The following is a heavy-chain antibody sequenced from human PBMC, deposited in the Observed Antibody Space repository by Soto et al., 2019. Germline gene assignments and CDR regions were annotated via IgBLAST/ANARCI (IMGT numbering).Heavy chain of an antibody. CDR3: AHSKSDCSGYYYVHWFDP. CDR2: IYWDDDK. J-gene: IGHJ5*02. Sequence: QITLKESGPTLVKPTQTLTLTCTFSGFSLSTSGVGVGWIRQPPGKALEWLALIYWDDDKRYSPSLKSRLTITKGTSKNQVVHTMPYLYPVDTATYYCAHSKSDCSGYYYVHWFDPWGQGTLVSVSS. V-gene: IGHV2-5*02. CDR1: GFSLSTSGVG. D-gene: IGHD3-22*01.